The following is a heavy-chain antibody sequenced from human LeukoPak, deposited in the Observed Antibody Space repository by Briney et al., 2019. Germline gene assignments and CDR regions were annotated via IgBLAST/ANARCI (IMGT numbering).Heavy chain of an antibody. CDR2: INHSGST. CDR1: GGSFSGYY. J-gene: IGHJ5*02. D-gene: IGHD3-10*01. CDR3: ARVGAYYYGSGSYYWFDP. Sequence: SETLSLTCAVYGGSFSGYYWSRIRQPPGKGLEWIGEINHSGSTNYNPSLKSRVTISVDTSKNQFSLKLSSVTAAGTAVYYCARVGAYYYGSGSYYWFDPWGQGTLVTVSS. V-gene: IGHV4-34*01.